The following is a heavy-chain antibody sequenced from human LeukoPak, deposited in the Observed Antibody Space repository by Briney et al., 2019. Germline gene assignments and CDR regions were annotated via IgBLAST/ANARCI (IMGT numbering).Heavy chain of an antibody. V-gene: IGHV4-59*12. CDR2: ISYTGST. D-gene: IGHD3-9*01. CDR1: GGSINRYY. Sequence: SETLSLTCTVSGGSINRYYWSWIRQTPGKGLEWIGFISYTGSTEYYPSLKSRVTISVDTSKNQFSLKLSSVTAADTAVYYCARRRLRYFDWLVSGFDYWGQGTLVTVSS. CDR3: ARRRLRYFDWLVSGFDY. J-gene: IGHJ4*02.